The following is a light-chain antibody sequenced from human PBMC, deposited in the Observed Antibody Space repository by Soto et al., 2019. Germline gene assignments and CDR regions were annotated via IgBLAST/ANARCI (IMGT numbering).Light chain of an antibody. J-gene: IGKJ4*01. V-gene: IGKV1-12*01. CDR2: AAS. CDR1: PDIPRW. Sequence: DIQMTQSPSSVSAFVGDRVAITCRASPDIPRWLAWYQKKPGKAPRLLIYAASSLQSGVPSRFSGSGSGTDFTLTITSLQPEDSAIYYCQQVKGFPLTFGGGTKVE. CDR3: QQVKGFPLT.